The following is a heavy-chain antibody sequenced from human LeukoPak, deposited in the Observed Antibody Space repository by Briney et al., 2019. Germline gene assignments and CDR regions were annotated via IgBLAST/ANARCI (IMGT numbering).Heavy chain of an antibody. Sequence: SETLSLTCVVYGGSFSGYYWSWIRQSPGKGLEWIGEINHRGSTNYNPSLKRRVTISLDTSKNQFSLKLSSVTAADTAVYYCARGRIAAAGTSIRYNWFDPWGQGTLVTVSS. D-gene: IGHD6-13*01. J-gene: IGHJ5*02. CDR1: GGSFSGYY. CDR3: ARGRIAAAGTSIRYNWFDP. CDR2: INHRGST. V-gene: IGHV4-34*01.